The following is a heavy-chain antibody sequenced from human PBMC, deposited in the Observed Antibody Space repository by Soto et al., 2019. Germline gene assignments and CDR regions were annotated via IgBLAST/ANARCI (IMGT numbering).Heavy chain of an antibody. CDR2: INPNSGGT. D-gene: IGHD3-22*01. J-gene: IGHJ4*02. Sequence: ASGEGSCKASGYTFADYYIHWVRQAPGQGLEWMGWINPNSGGTHFAQKFQGRVTLTRDTSINTAYIELSRLRSDDTAVYYCAKDRVDYDSSGYSYYFDYWGQGTLVTVSS. CDR3: AKDRVDYDSSGYSYYFDY. CDR1: GYTFADYY. V-gene: IGHV1-2*02.